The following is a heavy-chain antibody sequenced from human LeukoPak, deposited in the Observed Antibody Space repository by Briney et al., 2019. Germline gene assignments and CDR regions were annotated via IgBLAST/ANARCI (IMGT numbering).Heavy chain of an antibody. D-gene: IGHD4-11*01. J-gene: IGHJ4*02. Sequence: GESLKISCKGSGYSFTSYWIGSVRQMPGKGLEWMGIIYPGDSDTRYSPSFQGQVTISADKSIGTAYMQWSSLKASDTAMYYCARRYSDSQIDYWGQGTLVTVSS. CDR1: GYSFTSYW. CDR2: IYPGDSDT. V-gene: IGHV5-51*01. CDR3: ARRYSDSQIDY.